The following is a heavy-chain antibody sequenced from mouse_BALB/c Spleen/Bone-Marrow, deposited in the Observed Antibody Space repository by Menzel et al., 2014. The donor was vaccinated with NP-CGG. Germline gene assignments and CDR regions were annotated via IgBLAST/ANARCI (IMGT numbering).Heavy chain of an antibody. Sequence: EVQGVESGGGLVKPGGSLKLSCAASGFTFSSYAMSWVRQSPEKRLEWVAEISSGGSYTYYPDTVTGRFTFSRDNAKNTLYLEMSSLRSEDTAMYYCARDYYGSSYAMDYWGQGTSVTVSS. CDR2: ISSGGSYT. D-gene: IGHD1-1*01. V-gene: IGHV5-9-4*01. CDR1: GFTFSSYA. J-gene: IGHJ4*01. CDR3: ARDYYGSSYAMDY.